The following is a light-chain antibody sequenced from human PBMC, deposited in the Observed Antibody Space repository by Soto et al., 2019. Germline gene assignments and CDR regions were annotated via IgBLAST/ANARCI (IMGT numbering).Light chain of an antibody. Sequence: QSVLTQPASVSGSPGQSITISCTGTSRDIGGYNFVSWYQQYPGKAPKLMISEVSNRPSGFSDRFSGSKSGNTASLTISGLQAEDEADYYCSSYTSSSIVVFGGGTKLTVL. J-gene: IGLJ2*01. CDR3: SSYTSSSIVV. V-gene: IGLV2-14*01. CDR1: SRDIGGYNF. CDR2: EVS.